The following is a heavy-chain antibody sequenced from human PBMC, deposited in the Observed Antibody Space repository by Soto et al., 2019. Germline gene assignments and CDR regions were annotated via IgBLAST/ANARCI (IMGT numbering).Heavy chain of an antibody. CDR1: GYHFTSFW. CDR3: ARLGGSLAAADY. CDR2: IHPGDSDT. Sequence: ISCKNSGYHFTSFWIGWVRQMPGKGLEWMGIIHPGDSDTRFSPSFQGQVTISADKSTNTAYLQWSSLKASDTAMYYCARLGGSLAAADYWGQGTLVTVSS. V-gene: IGHV5-51*01. D-gene: IGHD6-13*01. J-gene: IGHJ4*02.